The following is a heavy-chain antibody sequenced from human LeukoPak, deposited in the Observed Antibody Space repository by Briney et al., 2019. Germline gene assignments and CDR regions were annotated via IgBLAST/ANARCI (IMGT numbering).Heavy chain of an antibody. V-gene: IGHV4-39*07. CDR1: GGSISSSSYY. Sequence: SETLSLTCTVSGGSISSSSYYWGWIRQPPGKGLEWIGSIYYSGSTYYNPSLKSRVTISVDRSKNQFSLKLSSVTAADTAVYYCARDTGIAAPYFDYWGQGTLVTVSS. D-gene: IGHD6-13*01. CDR2: IYYSGST. CDR3: ARDTGIAAPYFDY. J-gene: IGHJ4*02.